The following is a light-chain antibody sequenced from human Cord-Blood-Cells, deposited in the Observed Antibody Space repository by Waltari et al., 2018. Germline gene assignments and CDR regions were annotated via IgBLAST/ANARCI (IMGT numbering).Light chain of an antibody. Sequence: QSALTQSPSASGSPGQSVTLSCTGTSSDVGGYNYVSWYQQHPGKAPILMIYEVSKRPSGVPDRFSGSKSGNAASLTVSGLQAEDEADYYCSSYAGSNNYVFGTGTKVTVL. V-gene: IGLV2-8*01. J-gene: IGLJ1*01. CDR1: SSDVGGYNY. CDR2: EVS. CDR3: SSYAGSNNYV.